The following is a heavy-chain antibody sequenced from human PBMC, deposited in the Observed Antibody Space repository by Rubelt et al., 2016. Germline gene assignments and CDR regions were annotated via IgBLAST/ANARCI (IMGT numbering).Heavy chain of an antibody. J-gene: IGHJ6*02. V-gene: IGHV1-46*01. Sequence: GLEWMGIINPSGGSTSYAQKFQGRVTMTRDTSTSTVYMALSSLRSGDTAVYYCASRNCSSTSCYPYYGMDVWGQGTTVTVSS. D-gene: IGHD2-2*01. CDR3: ASRNCSSTSCYPYYGMDV. CDR2: INPSGGST.